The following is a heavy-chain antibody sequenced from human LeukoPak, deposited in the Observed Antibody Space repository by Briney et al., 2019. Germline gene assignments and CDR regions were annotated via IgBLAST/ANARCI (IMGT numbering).Heavy chain of an antibody. CDR3: ARAPIAALRTYYFDY. D-gene: IGHD6-13*01. Sequence: SENLSLTCTVSGGSISSYYWSWIRQPPGQGLEWIGYIYYSGSTNYNPSLKSRVTISVDTSKNQFSLKLSSVTAADTAVYYCARAPIAALRTYYFDYWGQGTLVTVSS. V-gene: IGHV4-59*01. CDR2: IYYSGST. CDR1: GGSISSYY. J-gene: IGHJ4*02.